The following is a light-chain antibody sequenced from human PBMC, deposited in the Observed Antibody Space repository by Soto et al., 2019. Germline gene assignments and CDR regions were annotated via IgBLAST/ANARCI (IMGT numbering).Light chain of an antibody. V-gene: IGKV2-24*01. CDR1: QSLVHSDGYTY. CDR2: RVS. CDR3: MQATHYPPYT. J-gene: IGKJ2*01. Sequence: EIVMTQTPLSSPVTLGQPASISCRSSQSLVHSDGYTYLSCLQQRPGQPPRLLIYRVSNRFSGVPGRLSGSGGGTDFTLQISRVEAEDVGVYYCMQATHYPPYTFGQGTKLEI.